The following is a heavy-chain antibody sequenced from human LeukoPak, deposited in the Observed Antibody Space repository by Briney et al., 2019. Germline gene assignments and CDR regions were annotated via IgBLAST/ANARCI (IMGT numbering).Heavy chain of an antibody. CDR3: VWSSGWYHGYFQH. V-gene: IGHV4-4*02. J-gene: IGHJ1*01. D-gene: IGHD6-19*01. CDR2: IYYSGST. CDR1: GGSISSTNW. Sequence: SGTLSLTCDVSGGSISSTNWWSWVRQPPGKGLEWIGEIYYSGSTNYNPSLKSRVTVSIDKPKNQFSLKVNSVTAADTAVYYCVWSSGWYHGYFQHWGQGTLVTVSS.